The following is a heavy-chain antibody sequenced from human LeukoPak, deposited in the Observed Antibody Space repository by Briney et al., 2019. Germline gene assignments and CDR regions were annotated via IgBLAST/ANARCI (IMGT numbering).Heavy chain of an antibody. CDR2: INHSGST. CDR3: ARRYPGIAARPVDY. D-gene: IGHD6-6*01. V-gene: IGHV4-34*01. J-gene: IGHJ4*02. Sequence: PSETLSLTCAVYGGSFSGYYWSWIRQPPGKGLEWSGEINHSGSTNYNPSLKSRVTISVDTSKNQFSLKLSSVTAADTAVYYCARRYPGIAARPVDYWGQGTLVTVSS. CDR1: GGSFSGYY.